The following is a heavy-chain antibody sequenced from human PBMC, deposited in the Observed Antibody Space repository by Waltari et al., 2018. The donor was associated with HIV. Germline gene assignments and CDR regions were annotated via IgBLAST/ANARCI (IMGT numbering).Heavy chain of an antibody. D-gene: IGHD3-16*01. V-gene: IGHV4-59*01. Sequence: QVQVQESGPGLVKPSGTLSLTCPVSGAQISSYYWSWIRQPPGQGLEWVGYVSYTGTTHYNPSLKSRVTISLDTSKKQFFLRLTSVTAADTAVYYCARVGAASRNYFYYGVDVWGQGSTVTVSS. J-gene: IGHJ6*02. CDR2: VSYTGTT. CDR1: GAQISSYY. CDR3: ARVGAASRNYFYYGVDV.